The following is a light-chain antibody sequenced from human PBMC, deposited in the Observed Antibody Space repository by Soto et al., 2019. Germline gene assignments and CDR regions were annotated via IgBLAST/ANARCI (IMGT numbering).Light chain of an antibody. CDR3: QQYNNWPPYT. CDR1: QSVSSN. V-gene: IGKV3-15*01. Sequence: EIVMTQSPATLSVSPGERATLSCRASQSVSSNLAWYQQKPGQAPRLLIYGASTRATGIPARFRGSGSGTEFTLTLSSLQSEDFAVYYCQQYNNWPPYTFGQGTKLEIK. J-gene: IGKJ2*01. CDR2: GAS.